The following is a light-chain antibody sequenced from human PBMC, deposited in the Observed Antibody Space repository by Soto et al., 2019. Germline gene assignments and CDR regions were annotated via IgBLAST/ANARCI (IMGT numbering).Light chain of an antibody. J-gene: IGLJ1*01. V-gene: IGLV2-11*01. Sequence: QSALTQPRSVSGSPGQSVTISCTGTSSDVGAYNYVSWYQHHPGKAPKLMIHDVNERPSGVPDRFSGSKSGNTASLTISGLQAEDEADYYCCSYAGSYTFYVFGTGTKLTVL. CDR1: SSDVGAYNY. CDR2: DVN. CDR3: CSYAGSYTFYV.